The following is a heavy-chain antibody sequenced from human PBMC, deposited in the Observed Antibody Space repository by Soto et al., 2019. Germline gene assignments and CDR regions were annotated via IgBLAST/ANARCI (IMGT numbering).Heavy chain of an antibody. Sequence: EVQLLESGGGLVQPGGSLRLSCAASGFTFSSYAMSWVRQAPGKGLEWVSAISGSGGSTYYADSVKGRFTISRDNSKNTLYLQMNFLRAEDTAVYYCAKGVHLSDILTCYYVLVDYFDYWGQGTLVTVSS. J-gene: IGHJ4*02. V-gene: IGHV3-23*01. D-gene: IGHD3-9*01. CDR1: GFTFSSYA. CDR2: ISGSGGST. CDR3: AKGVHLSDILTCYYVLVDYFDY.